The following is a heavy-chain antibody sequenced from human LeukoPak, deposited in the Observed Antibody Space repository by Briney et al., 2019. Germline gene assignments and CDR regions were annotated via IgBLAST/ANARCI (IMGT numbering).Heavy chain of an antibody. Sequence: PGGSLRLSCAASGFTFSSYWMSWVRQAPGKGLEWVANIKQDGSEKYYVDSVKGRFTISRDNAKNSLYLQMNSLRAEDTAVYYFARDPNDFWSGYYTPDAFDIWGQGTMVTVSS. CDR2: IKQDGSEK. CDR3: ARDPNDFWSGYYTPDAFDI. D-gene: IGHD3-3*01. V-gene: IGHV3-7*01. J-gene: IGHJ3*02. CDR1: GFTFSSYW.